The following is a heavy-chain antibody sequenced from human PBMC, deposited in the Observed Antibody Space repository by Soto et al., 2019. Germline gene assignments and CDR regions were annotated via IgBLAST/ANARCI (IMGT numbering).Heavy chain of an antibody. CDR3: ARDQGGEVLKGSGMDV. CDR1: GDSISRYY. Sequence: QVQLQESGPGLVKPSETLSLTCTVSGDSISRYYWSWIRLSPGKGLEWIGYIYYSGETNYNPSVKSRVAISVDRTKNQFSRKLSSVTAADTAVYYCARDQGGEVLKGSGMDVWGQGTTVTVSS. V-gene: IGHV4-59*01. D-gene: IGHD3-10*01. J-gene: IGHJ6*02. CDR2: IYYSGET.